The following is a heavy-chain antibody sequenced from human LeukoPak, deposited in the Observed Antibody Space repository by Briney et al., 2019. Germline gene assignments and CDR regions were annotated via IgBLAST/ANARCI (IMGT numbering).Heavy chain of an antibody. D-gene: IGHD5-12*01. CDR2: ISGTINYI. V-gene: IGHV3-21*01. CDR1: GLTLNTYN. J-gene: IGHJ4*02. Sequence: GGSLRLSCAASGLTLNTYNMHWVLQAPATGLESVSSISGTINYIYYADSVKGRFTISRDNAKNSLYLQMNSLRAEDTAIYYGATGQSGARKSIVPTIIYWGQGTLVTVSS. CDR3: ATGQSGARKSIVPTIIY.